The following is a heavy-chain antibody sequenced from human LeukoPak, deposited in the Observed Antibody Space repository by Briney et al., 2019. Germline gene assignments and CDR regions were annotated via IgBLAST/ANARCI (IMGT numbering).Heavy chain of an antibody. CDR3: ARAWATDYFDY. J-gene: IGHJ4*02. CDR1: GGSISSYY. CDR2: MYYSGTI. Sequence: SDTLSLTCTVSGGSISSYYWSWIRQPPGKGLEWIGYMYYSGTIKYNPSLKSRVTISVDTSKNQFSLKLSSVTAADTAMYYCARAWATDYFDYWGQGTLVTVSS. V-gene: IGHV4-59*01.